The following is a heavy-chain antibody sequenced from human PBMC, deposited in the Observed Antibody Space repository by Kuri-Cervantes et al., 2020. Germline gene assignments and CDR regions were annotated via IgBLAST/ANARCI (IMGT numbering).Heavy chain of an antibody. J-gene: IGHJ4*02. V-gene: IGHV3-66*03. CDR3: ARDIGLLYGDYADY. Sequence: GGSLRLSCAASGFTVSSNYMSWIRQAPGKGLDWVSMIYRCEISAKGRLAISRDNAKNTLYLQMNSLRAEDTAVYYCARDIGLLYGDYADYWGQGTLVTVSS. CDR1: GFTVSSNY. CDR2: IYRCE. D-gene: IGHD4-17*01.